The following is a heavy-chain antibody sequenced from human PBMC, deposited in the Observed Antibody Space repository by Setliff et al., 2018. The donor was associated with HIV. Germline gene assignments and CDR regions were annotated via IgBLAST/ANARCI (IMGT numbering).Heavy chain of an antibody. J-gene: IGHJ6*03. CDR2: INAGNGNT. D-gene: IGHD2-2*02. V-gene: IGHV1-3*01. CDR3: ARSRYQLLYDMDV. CDR1: GYTFSSYA. Sequence: ASVKVSCKASGYTFSSYAMHWVRQAPGQRLEWMGWINAGNGNTKYSQKFQGRVTITRETSASIAYMELSSLRSEDTAVYYCARSRYQLLYDMDVWGKGTTVTVSS.